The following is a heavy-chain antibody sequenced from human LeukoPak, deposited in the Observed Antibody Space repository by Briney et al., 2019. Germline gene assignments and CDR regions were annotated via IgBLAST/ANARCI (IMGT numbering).Heavy chain of an antibody. CDR1: GGSISNNNYY. CDR2: IYYSGSP. V-gene: IGHV4-39*01. J-gene: IGHJ4*02. CDR3: ARHLNNCGDDCYIFDY. D-gene: IGHD2-21*01. Sequence: PSETLSLTCTVSGGSISNNNYYWAWIRQPPGKGLECIGSIYYSGSPSYNPSLKSRVTISVDTSKNQFSLRVSSVTAADTAVYYCARHLNNCGDDCYIFDYWGQGTLVTVSS.